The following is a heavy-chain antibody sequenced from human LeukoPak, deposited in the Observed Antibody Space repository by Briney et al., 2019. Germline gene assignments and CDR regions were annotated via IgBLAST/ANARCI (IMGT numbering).Heavy chain of an antibody. CDR1: RFIFSNYY. Sequence: PGGSLRLSCAASRFIFSNYYMSWIRQTPGKGLEWIANIGTDGSSENYADSAKGRFTISRDNARNSLFLQMSSLRAEDTAVYYCVRLRRNSDRSYYYYYYDSWGQGILVTVSS. CDR2: IGTDGSSE. D-gene: IGHD3-10*01. V-gene: IGHV3-11*01. CDR3: VRLRRNSDRSYYYYYYDS. J-gene: IGHJ5*01.